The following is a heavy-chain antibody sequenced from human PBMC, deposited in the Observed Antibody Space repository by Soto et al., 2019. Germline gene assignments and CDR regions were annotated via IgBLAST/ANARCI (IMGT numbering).Heavy chain of an antibody. V-gene: IGHV1-2*02. CDR2: INPNSGGT. J-gene: IGHJ6*02. CDR1: GYTFTGYY. Sequence: QVQLVQSGAEVKKPGASVKVSCKASGYTFTGYYMHWVRQAPGQGLEWMGWINPNSGGTNYAQKFQGRVTMTRDTAISTAYMELSRLRADDTAVYYCAREERVPVGGGAYYYYGMDVWGQGTTVTVSS. CDR3: AREERVPVGGGAYYYYGMDV. D-gene: IGHD6-19*01.